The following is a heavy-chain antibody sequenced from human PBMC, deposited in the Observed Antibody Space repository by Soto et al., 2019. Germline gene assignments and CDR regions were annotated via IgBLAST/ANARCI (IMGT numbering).Heavy chain of an antibody. CDR2: ISSNSRYI. CDR1: GFTFTNYY. D-gene: IGHD2-21*01. V-gene: IGHV3-21*01. J-gene: IGHJ3*02. Sequence: DVQLVESGGGLVKPGRSLRLSCAASGFTFTNYYINWVRQAPGRGLEWVSSISSNSRYIYYADSVKGRFTISRDNAKNSVYLQMNSLRAEDTAVYYCARENRSIVFDIWGQGTMVTVSS. CDR3: ARENRSIVFDI.